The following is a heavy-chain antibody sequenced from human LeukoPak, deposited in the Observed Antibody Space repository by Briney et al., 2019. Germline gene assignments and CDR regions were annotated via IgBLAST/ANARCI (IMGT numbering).Heavy chain of an antibody. D-gene: IGHD1-26*01. V-gene: IGHV3-74*01. J-gene: IGHJ4*02. CDR3: ARGAKWAYYFDY. Sequence: GGSLRLSCAASGFTFNTYWMHWVRHVPGRGLEWVSRINGDESSTNYADSVKGRFTISRDNAKDTLYLHMNSLTAEDTAVYYCARGAKWAYYFDYWGQGTLVTVSS. CDR1: GFTFNTYW. CDR2: INGDESST.